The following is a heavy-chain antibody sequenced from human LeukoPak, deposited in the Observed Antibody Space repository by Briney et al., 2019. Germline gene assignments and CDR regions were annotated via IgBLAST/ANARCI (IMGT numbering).Heavy chain of an antibody. J-gene: IGHJ4*02. CDR2: INHSGST. V-gene: IGHV4-34*01. Sequence: KSSETLSLTCVVYGGSFSGYYWNWIRQPPGKGLEWIGEINHSGSTNYNPSLKSRVTISVDTSKNEFSLKLSSVTAADTAVYYCAKDRLSYQLLSHCLNYWGQGTLVTVSS. CDR3: AKDRLSYQLLSHCLNY. D-gene: IGHD2-2*01. CDR1: GGSFSGYY.